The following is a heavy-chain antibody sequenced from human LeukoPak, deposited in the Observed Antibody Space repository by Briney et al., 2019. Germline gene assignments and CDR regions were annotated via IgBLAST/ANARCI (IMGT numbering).Heavy chain of an antibody. D-gene: IGHD3-16*01. Sequence: GGSLRLSCAASGFTFRSYAMRWVRQAPGEGLECVSAICGSGGSTYYADSVKGRFTISRDNTRNTLYLQKNSLRAEDTAVYYCAKGVRRSSNYSSPVDYWGQGTLVTVSS. CDR1: GFTFRSYA. CDR3: AKGVRRSSNYSSPVDY. CDR2: ICGSGGST. J-gene: IGHJ4*02. V-gene: IGHV3-23*01.